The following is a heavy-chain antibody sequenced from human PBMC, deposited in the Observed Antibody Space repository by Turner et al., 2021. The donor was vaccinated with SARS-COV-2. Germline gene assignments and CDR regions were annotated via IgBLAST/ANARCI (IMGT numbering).Heavy chain of an antibody. V-gene: IGHV4-39*01. Sequence: QLQLQESGPGLVKPSETLSLTCPVSGGSISSSSYYWGWLRQPPGKGLEWIGYIYYSGSTYYNPSLKSRVTISVDTSKNQFSLKLSSVTAADTAVYYCARHSPELRGDYFDYWGQGTLVTVSS. CDR3: ARHSPELRGDYFDY. CDR2: IYYSGST. CDR1: GGSISSSSYY. J-gene: IGHJ4*02. D-gene: IGHD1-26*01.